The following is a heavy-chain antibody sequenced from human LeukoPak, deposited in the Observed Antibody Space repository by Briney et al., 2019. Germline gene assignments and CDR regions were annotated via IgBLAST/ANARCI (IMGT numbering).Heavy chain of an antibody. CDR3: ARARRGSYYYFDY. D-gene: IGHD1-26*01. Sequence: SETLSLTCTVSGGSISSYYWSWIRQPPGKGLEWIGYIYYSGSTNYNPSLKSRVTISVDTSKNQFSLKLSSVTAADTAVHYCARARRGSYYYFDYWGQGTLVTVSS. CDR2: IYYSGST. CDR1: GGSISSYY. J-gene: IGHJ4*02. V-gene: IGHV4-59*01.